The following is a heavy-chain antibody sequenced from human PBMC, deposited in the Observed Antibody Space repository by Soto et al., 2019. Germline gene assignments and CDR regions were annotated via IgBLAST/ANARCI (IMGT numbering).Heavy chain of an antibody. CDR2: IIPIFGTA. CDR3: ARGGGFYGTNRYYYGMDV. J-gene: IGHJ6*02. Sequence: QVQLVQSGAEVKKPGSSVKVSCKASGGTFSSYAISWVRQAPGQGLEWMGGIIPIFGTANYAQKFQGRVTITENESTSTFYMELSRLRYEDTALYYCARGGGFYGTNRYYYGMDVWGQGTTVTVSS. V-gene: IGHV1-69*12. CDR1: GGTFSSYA. D-gene: IGHD1-1*01.